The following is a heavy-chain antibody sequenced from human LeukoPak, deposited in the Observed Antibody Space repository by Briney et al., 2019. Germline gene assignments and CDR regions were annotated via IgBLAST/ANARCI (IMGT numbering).Heavy chain of an antibody. V-gene: IGHV4-34*01. D-gene: IGHD3-16*02. CDR3: ARLPYDYVWGSYRHHEDY. J-gene: IGHJ4*02. CDR1: GGSFSGYN. CDR2: INHSGST. Sequence: SETLSLTCAVYGGSFSGYNWSWIRQPPGKGLEWIGEINHSGSTNYNPSLKSRVTISVDTSKNQFSLKLSSVTAADTAVYYCARLPYDYVWGSYRHHEDYWGQGTLVTVSS.